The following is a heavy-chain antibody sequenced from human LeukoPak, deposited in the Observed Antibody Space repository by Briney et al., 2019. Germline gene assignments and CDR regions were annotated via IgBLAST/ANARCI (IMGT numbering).Heavy chain of an antibody. CDR1: GFTFSDYY. CDR2: ISSSGSTI. V-gene: IGHV3-11*04. Sequence: GGSLRLSCAASGFTFSDYYMSWIRPAPGKGLEWVSYISSSGSTIYYADSVKGRFTISRDNAKNSLYLQMNSLRAEDTAVYYCARELLSYYYYYMDVWGKGTTVTVSS. J-gene: IGHJ6*03. CDR3: ARELLSYYYYYMDV. D-gene: IGHD2-21*02.